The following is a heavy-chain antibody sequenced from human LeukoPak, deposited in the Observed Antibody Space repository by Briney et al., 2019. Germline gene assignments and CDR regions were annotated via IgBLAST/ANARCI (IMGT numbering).Heavy chain of an antibody. D-gene: IGHD6-6*01. V-gene: IGHV3-23*01. CDR2: ISGSGGST. J-gene: IGHJ3*02. CDR3: ARLLSGYSSSADAFDI. Sequence: SGGSLRLSCAASGFTFSSYAMSWVRQAPGKGLEWVSAISGSGGSTYYADSVKGRFTISRDNSKNTLYLQMNSLRAEDTAVYYCARLLSGYSSSADAFDIWDQGTMVTVSS. CDR1: GFTFSSYA.